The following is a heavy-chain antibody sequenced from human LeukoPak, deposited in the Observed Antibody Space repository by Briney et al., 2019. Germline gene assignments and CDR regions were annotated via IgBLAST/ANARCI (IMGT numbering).Heavy chain of an antibody. Sequence: ASVRVSCKASGYSFTGNYMHWVRQAPGQGFEWMGWTNPNTGGTNYAQKFKGRVLMTRDTSISTAYLELSSLKSDDTAVYYCARVGYCSRGVCYNYDYWGQGTQATVSS. CDR2: TNPNTGGT. CDR1: GYSFTGNY. D-gene: IGHD2-8*01. V-gene: IGHV1-2*02. J-gene: IGHJ4*02. CDR3: ARVGYCSRGVCYNYDY.